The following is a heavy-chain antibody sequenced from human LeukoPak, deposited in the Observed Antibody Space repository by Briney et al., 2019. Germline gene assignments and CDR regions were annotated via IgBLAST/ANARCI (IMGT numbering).Heavy chain of an antibody. CDR1: GYTFTTYG. CDR2: IDAYNRYT. Sequence: ASVKVSCKASGYTFTTYGISWVRQAPGQGLEWMGWIDAYNRYTNYAQNLQGRVTMTTDTSTTTAYMELRSLRSDDTAVYYCARDGHIAAELFDYWGQGTLVTVSS. CDR3: ARDGHIAAELFDY. V-gene: IGHV1-18*01. J-gene: IGHJ4*02. D-gene: IGHD6-25*01.